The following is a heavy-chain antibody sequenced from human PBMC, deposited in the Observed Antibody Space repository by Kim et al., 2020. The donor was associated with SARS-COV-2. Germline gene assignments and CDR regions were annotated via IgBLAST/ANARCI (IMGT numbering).Heavy chain of an antibody. D-gene: IGHD6-19*01. V-gene: IGHV1-8*01. J-gene: IGHJ6*02. Sequence: ASVKVSCKASGYTFTSYDINWVRQATGQGLEWMGWMNPNSGNTGYAQKFQGRVTMTRNTSISTAYMELSSLRSEDTAVYYCARVLQGWPYYYYGMDVWGQGTTVTVSS. CDR1: GYTFTSYD. CDR2: MNPNSGNT. CDR3: ARVLQGWPYYYYGMDV.